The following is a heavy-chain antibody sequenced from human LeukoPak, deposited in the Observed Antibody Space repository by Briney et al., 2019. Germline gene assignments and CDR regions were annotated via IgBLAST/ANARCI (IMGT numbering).Heavy chain of an antibody. V-gene: IGHV3-21*01. D-gene: IGHD5-24*01. CDR2: ISSSSSYI. CDR3: AAGYNSGLAY. Sequence: GGSLRLSCAASGFTFGSYSMNWVRQAPGKGLEWVSSISSSSSYIYYADSVKGRFTISRDNAKNSLYLQMNSLRAEDTAVYYCAAGYNSGLAYWGQGTLVTVSS. J-gene: IGHJ4*02. CDR1: GFTFGSYS.